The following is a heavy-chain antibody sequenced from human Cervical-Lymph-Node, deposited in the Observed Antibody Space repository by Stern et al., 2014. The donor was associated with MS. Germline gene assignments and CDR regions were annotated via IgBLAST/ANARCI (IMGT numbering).Heavy chain of an antibody. Sequence: QLQLQESGPGLVKPSETLSLTCTVSGGSISSYYWSWIRQPPGKGLEWIGYIYYSGSTNYNPSLKSRVTISVDTSKNQFSLKLSSVTAADTAVYYCARGNSYGTRFDYWGQGTLVTVSS. V-gene: IGHV4-59*01. CDR2: IYYSGST. CDR3: ARGNSYGTRFDY. D-gene: IGHD5-18*01. J-gene: IGHJ4*02. CDR1: GGSISSYY.